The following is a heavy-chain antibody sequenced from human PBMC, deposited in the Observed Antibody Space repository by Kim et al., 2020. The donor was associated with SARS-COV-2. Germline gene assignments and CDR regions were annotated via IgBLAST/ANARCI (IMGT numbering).Heavy chain of an antibody. CDR3: ARGEHHDH. J-gene: IGHJ5*02. CDR2: NSGNT. D-gene: IGHD1-26*01. Sequence: NSGNTGYAQQFLSRVIMTRDTSINTAYLEVCSLNSEDTAVYYCARGEHHDHWGQGTLVTVSS. V-gene: IGHV1-8*01.